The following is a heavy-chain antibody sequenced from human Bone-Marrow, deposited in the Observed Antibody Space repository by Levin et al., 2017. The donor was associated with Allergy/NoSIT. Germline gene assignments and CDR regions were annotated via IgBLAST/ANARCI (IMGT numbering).Heavy chain of an antibody. Sequence: GGSLRLSCAASGFTFSSYHMNWVRQAPGKGLEWVSFISVSSSNVIYYADSVKGRFTISRDNAKISLYLHMNSLRAEDTAVYYCARSDAFDIWGRGTMVTVSS. V-gene: IGHV3-48*04. CDR1: GFTFSSYH. CDR3: ARSDAFDI. J-gene: IGHJ3*02. CDR2: ISVSSSNVI.